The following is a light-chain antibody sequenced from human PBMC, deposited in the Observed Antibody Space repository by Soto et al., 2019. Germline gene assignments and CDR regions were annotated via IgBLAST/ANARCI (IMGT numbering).Light chain of an antibody. J-gene: IGKJ2*01. Sequence: IVMTQSPATLSVSPGERATLSCRASQTVSSSLAWYQQKPGQAPRLLIYEASNRATGIPARFSGSGSRADFTLTISSLEPEDFAVYYCQQRSNWPPMYTFGQGTKVDIK. V-gene: IGKV3-11*01. CDR3: QQRSNWPPMYT. CDR1: QTVSSS. CDR2: EAS.